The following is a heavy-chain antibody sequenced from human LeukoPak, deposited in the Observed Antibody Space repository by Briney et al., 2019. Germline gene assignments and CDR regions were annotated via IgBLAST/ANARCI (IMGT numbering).Heavy chain of an antibody. CDR3: ARDERNDYSNYAPFDY. J-gene: IGHJ4*02. CDR2: ISSSSSTI. CDR1: GFTFSDYA. Sequence: GGSLRLSCAASGFTFSDYAMNWVRQAPGKGLEWVSYISSSSSTIYYADSVKGRFTISRDNAKNSLYLQMNSLRAEDTAVYYCARDERNDYSNYAPFDYWGQGTLVTVSS. V-gene: IGHV3-48*01. D-gene: IGHD4-11*01.